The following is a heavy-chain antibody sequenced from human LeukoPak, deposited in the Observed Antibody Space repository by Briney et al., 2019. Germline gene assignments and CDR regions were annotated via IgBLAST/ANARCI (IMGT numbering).Heavy chain of an antibody. J-gene: IGHJ2*01. Sequence: GGSLRLSCAASGFTFSSYWMHWVRQAPGKGLVWVSRINSDGSSTSYADSVKGRFTISRDNAKNTLYLQMNSLRAEDTAVYYCARVSFLRAIWYFDLWGRGTLVTVSS. D-gene: IGHD2/OR15-2a*01. CDR2: INSDGSST. CDR3: ARVSFLRAIWYFDL. CDR1: GFTFSSYW. V-gene: IGHV3-74*01.